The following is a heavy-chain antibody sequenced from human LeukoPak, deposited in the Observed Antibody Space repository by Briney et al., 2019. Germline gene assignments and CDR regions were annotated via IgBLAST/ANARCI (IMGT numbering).Heavy chain of an antibody. V-gene: IGHV3-23*01. J-gene: IGHJ3*02. CDR3: ARVGITKRGAFDI. CDR2: ISGSGGST. Sequence: GGSLRLSCAASGFTFSSYGMSWVRQAPGKGLEWVSAISGSGGSTYYADSVKGRFTISRDNSKNTVYLQMNSLRTEDTAMYYCARVGITKRGAFDIWGQGTMVTVSS. D-gene: IGHD3-3*01. CDR1: GFTFSSYG.